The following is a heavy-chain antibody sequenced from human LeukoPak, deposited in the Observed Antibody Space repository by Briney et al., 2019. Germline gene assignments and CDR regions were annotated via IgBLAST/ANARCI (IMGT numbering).Heavy chain of an antibody. J-gene: IGHJ5*02. CDR1: GGSIATDGNY. D-gene: IGHD3-10*01. V-gene: IGHV4-39*01. CDR3: ARLANNWSGEPPLDL. Sequence: PSETLCLTSTVSGGSIATDGNYWGWIRHTPGEGLEWIRTIYQSGTTYYKPSLDSRITISFDSSINQCSLTLTTVTAADTAVYYCARLANNWSGEPPLDLWGRGTLVTVSS. CDR2: IYQSGTT.